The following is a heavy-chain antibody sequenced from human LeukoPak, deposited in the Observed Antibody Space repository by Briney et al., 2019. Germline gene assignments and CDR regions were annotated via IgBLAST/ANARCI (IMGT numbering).Heavy chain of an antibody. D-gene: IGHD3-10*01. CDR2: FDPEDGET. Sequence: GASVKVSCKVSGYTLTELSMHWVRQAPGKGLEWMGGFDPEDGETIYAQKLQGRVTMTEVTSTDTAYMELSSLRSEDTAVYYCATRSYMVRGVMGAFDIWGQGTMVTVSS. J-gene: IGHJ3*02. V-gene: IGHV1-24*01. CDR3: ATRSYMVRGVMGAFDI. CDR1: GYTLTELS.